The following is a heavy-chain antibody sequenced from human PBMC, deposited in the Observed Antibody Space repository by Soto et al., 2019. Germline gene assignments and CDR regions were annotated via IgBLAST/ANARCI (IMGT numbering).Heavy chain of an antibody. J-gene: IGHJ4*02. D-gene: IGHD3-16*01. Sequence: QVQLVQSGAEVKKPGASVKVSCQASGYSFTAYGINWVRQAPGQGLQWMGWISAYSGYTNYAQNLQGRVIMTTDTPTSTAYMELRSLSSDDTAVYYCARGGRGAFDYWGQGTLVTVSS. CDR1: GYSFTAYG. CDR3: ARGGRGAFDY. CDR2: ISAYSGYT. V-gene: IGHV1-18*01.